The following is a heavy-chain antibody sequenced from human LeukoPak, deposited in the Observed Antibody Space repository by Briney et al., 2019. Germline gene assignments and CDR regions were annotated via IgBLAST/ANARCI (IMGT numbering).Heavy chain of an antibody. J-gene: IGHJ4*02. CDR3: ARGQVRRL. Sequence: SETLSLTCAVYGGSFSGYYWSWIRQPPGKGLEWNGETNHSGSTNYNPSLKSRVTISVDTSKNQFSLKLGSVTAADTAVYYCARGQVRRLWGQGTLVTVSS. V-gene: IGHV4-34*01. CDR2: TNHSGST. CDR1: GGSFSGYY. D-gene: IGHD3-10*01.